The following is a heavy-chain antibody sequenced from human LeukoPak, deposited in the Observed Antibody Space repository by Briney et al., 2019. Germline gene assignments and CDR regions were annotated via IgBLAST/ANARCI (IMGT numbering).Heavy chain of an antibody. CDR3: ATGLTYGFDY. Sequence: GGSLRLSCAASGFTFSGYWMHWVRQAPGKGLVWVSRINTDGSSTTYADSVKGRFTISRDNAKNTLYLQMNSLGAEDMAVYYCATGLTYGFDYWGQGTLVTVSS. D-gene: IGHD3-10*01. J-gene: IGHJ4*02. CDR2: INTDGSST. CDR1: GFTFSGYW. V-gene: IGHV3-74*01.